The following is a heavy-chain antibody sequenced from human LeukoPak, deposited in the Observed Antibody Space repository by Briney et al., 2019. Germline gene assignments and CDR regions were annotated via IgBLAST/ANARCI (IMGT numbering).Heavy chain of an antibody. CDR3: ARFVLWNFDY. Sequence: GGSLRLSCAASGFTVSSNYMGWVRQAPGKGLEWISLIYSGDTTKHADSVKGRFTISRHKSKNTLYLQMNSLRAEDTAVYYCARFVLWNFDYWGQGTLVTVSS. CDR1: GFTVSSNY. V-gene: IGHV3-53*04. D-gene: IGHD2-21*01. CDR2: IYSGDTT. J-gene: IGHJ4*02.